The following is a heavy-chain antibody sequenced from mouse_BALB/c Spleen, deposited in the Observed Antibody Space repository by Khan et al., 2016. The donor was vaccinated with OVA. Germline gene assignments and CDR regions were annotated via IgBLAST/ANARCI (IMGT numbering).Heavy chain of an antibody. V-gene: IGHV7-3*02. CDR2: IRNKAKDYTT. J-gene: IGHJ1*01. D-gene: IGHD1-1*01. CDR3: ARETVVDIYWYFDV. Sequence: EVELVESGGGLVQPGGSLRLSCATSGFTFTDYYMSWVRQPPGKALEWLGFIRNKAKDYTTEYSASVKGRFTISRDSSQSIVYLQMNTLRPEDSATYYCARETVVDIYWYFDVWGPGTTVTVSS. CDR1: GFTFTDYY.